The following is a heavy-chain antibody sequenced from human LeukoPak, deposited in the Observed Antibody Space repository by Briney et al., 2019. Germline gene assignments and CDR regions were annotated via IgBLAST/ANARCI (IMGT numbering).Heavy chain of an antibody. CDR1: GFTFSSYA. J-gene: IGHJ4*02. V-gene: IGHV3-74*01. CDR2: ISTDGSIT. D-gene: IGHD1-26*01. Sequence: GGSLRLSCAASGFTFSSYAMHWVRQVPGKGLVWVSRISTDGSITSYVESVKGRFTISRDNAKNTLYLQMNSLRAEDTAVYYCARVPATNYWGQGTLVTVSS. CDR3: ARVPATNY.